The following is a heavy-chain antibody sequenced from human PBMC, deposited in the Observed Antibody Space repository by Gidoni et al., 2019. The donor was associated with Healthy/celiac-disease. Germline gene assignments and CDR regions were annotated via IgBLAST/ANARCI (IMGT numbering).Heavy chain of an antibody. CDR1: GGSISSGGYY. CDR3: ARCSTPPYSGYNYFDY. J-gene: IGHJ4*02. D-gene: IGHD5-12*01. V-gene: IGHV4-31*03. CDR2: IYYSGST. Sequence: QVQLQESGPGLVKPSQTLSLTCTVSGGSISSGGYYWSWIRQHPGKGLEWIGYIYYSGSTYYNPSLKSRVTISVDTSKNQFSLKLSSVTAADTAVYYCARCSTPPYSGYNYFDYWGQGTLVTVSS.